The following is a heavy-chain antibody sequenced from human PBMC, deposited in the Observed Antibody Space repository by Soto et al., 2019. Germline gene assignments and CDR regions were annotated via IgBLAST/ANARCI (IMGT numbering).Heavy chain of an antibody. V-gene: IGHV4-31*11. J-gene: IGHJ3*02. Sequence: SETLSLTCAVSGGSISSGGYSWSWIRQPPGKGLEWIGYIYYSGSTYYNPSLKSRVTISVDTSKNQFSLKLSSVTAADTAVYYCARGRDSSGYPDAFDIWGQGTMVTVSS. D-gene: IGHD3-22*01. CDR3: ARGRDSSGYPDAFDI. CDR1: GGSISSGGYS. CDR2: IYYSGST.